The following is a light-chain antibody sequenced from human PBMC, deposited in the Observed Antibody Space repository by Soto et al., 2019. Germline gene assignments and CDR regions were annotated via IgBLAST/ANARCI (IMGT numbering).Light chain of an antibody. V-gene: IGKV3-20*01. CDR1: QSVSRSS. J-gene: IGKJ2*03. CDR3: QQYGEPPPYG. CDR2: GAS. Sequence: EIVLTQSPGTLSLSPGERATLSCRASQSVSRSSLAWYQQKPGQTPRLLIYGASTRVAGIPDRFSGGGSATDFMLTISRLEPEDSAVYYCQQYGEPPPYGFGQGTKLEI.